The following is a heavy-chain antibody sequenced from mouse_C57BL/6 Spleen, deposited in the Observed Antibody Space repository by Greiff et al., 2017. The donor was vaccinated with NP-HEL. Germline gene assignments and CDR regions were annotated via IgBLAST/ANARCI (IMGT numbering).Heavy chain of an antibody. Sequence: DVKLVESEGGLVQPGSSMKLSCTASGFTFSDYYMAWVRQVPEKGLEWVANINYDGSSTYYLDSLKSRFIISRDNAKNILYLQMSSLKSEDTATYYCARVHYGYDSAMDYWGQGTSVTVSS. J-gene: IGHJ4*01. CDR1: GFTFSDYY. CDR2: INYDGSST. V-gene: IGHV5-16*01. CDR3: ARVHYGYDSAMDY. D-gene: IGHD2-2*01.